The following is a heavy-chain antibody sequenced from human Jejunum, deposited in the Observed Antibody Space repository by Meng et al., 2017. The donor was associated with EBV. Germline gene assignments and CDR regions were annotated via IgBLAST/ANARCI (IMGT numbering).Heavy chain of an antibody. CDR3: ARSSGGVVADYFDY. J-gene: IGHJ4*02. CDR1: GGTFSNYA. CDR2: VIPIFATA. D-gene: IGHD3-16*02. Sequence: QVQLVQSGAEVKQPGSSVKVSWQASGGTFSNYAFSWVRQAPGQGLEWMGGVIPIFATANYAQRFQGRVTITADKSTSTAYMELRSLRSEDTAVYYCARSSGGVVADYFDYWGQGTLVTVSS. V-gene: IGHV1-69*06.